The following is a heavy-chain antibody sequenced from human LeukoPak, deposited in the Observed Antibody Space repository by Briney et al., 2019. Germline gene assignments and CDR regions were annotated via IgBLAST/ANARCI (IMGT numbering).Heavy chain of an antibody. J-gene: IGHJ3*02. D-gene: IGHD2-2*02. Sequence: ASVKVSCKVSGYTFTDYYMHWVQQAPGKGLEWMGLVDPEDGETIYAEKFQDRVTITADTSTDTAYMELSSLRSEDTAVYYCVRYCSSTSCYTDAFDIWGQGTMVTVSS. CDR2: VDPEDGET. CDR1: GYTFTDYY. CDR3: VRYCSSTSCYTDAFDI. V-gene: IGHV1-69-2*01.